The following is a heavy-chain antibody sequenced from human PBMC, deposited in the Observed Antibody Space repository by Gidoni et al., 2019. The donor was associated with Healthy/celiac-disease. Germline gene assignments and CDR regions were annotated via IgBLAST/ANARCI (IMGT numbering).Heavy chain of an antibody. CDR3: AKDGVAAAGVDYYYYMDV. D-gene: IGHD6-13*01. V-gene: IGHV3-30*18. CDR2: ISYDGSNK. CDR1: VFTFSSYC. J-gene: IGHJ6*03. Sequence: QVQLVESGGGVVQPGRSLRLSCAASVFTFSSYCLHWVRQAPGKGLEWVAVISYDGSNKYYADSVKGRFTISRDNSKNTLYLQMNSLRAEDTAVYYCAKDGVAAAGVDYYYYMDVWGKGTTVTVSS.